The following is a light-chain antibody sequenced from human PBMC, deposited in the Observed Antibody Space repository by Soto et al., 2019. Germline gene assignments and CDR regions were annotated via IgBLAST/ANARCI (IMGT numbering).Light chain of an antibody. J-gene: IGKJ5*01. V-gene: IGKV3D-15*01. CDR2: GAS. CDR3: QQYNNWPAIT. CDR1: QSVSSN. Sequence: VLTQSPGTLSLSPGERATLSCRASQSVSSNLAWYQQKPGQAPRLLIYGASTRATGIPATFSGSGSGTQFTLTISSLQSEDFAVYYCQQYNNWPAITFGQGTRLEI.